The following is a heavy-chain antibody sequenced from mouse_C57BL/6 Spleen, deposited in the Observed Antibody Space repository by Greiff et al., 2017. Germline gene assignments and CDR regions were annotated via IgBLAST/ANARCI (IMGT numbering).Heavy chain of an antibody. D-gene: IGHD2-3*01. CDR1: GYAFSSSW. Sequence: QVQLQQSGPELVKPGASVKISCKASGYAFSSSWMNWVKQRPGKGLEWIGRIYPGDGDTNYNGKFKGKATLTADKSSSTAYMQLSSLTSEDSAVYFCARTYDGYYVEMVYAMDYWGQGTSVTVSS. V-gene: IGHV1-82*01. J-gene: IGHJ4*01. CDR3: ARTYDGYYVEMVYAMDY. CDR2: IYPGDGDT.